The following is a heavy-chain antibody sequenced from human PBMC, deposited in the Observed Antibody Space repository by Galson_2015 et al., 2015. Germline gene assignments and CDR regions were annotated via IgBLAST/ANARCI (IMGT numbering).Heavy chain of an antibody. J-gene: IGHJ6*02. CDR3: ARDGSDRYYYYYYGMDV. Sequence: SLRLSCAASGFTFSSYSMNWVRQAPGKGLEWVSSISSSSSYIYYADSVRGRFTISRDNAKNSLYLQMNSLRAEDTAVYYGARDGSDRYYYYYYGMDVWGQGTTVTVSS. CDR2: ISSSSSYI. V-gene: IGHV3-21*01. D-gene: IGHD3-10*01. CDR1: GFTFSSYS.